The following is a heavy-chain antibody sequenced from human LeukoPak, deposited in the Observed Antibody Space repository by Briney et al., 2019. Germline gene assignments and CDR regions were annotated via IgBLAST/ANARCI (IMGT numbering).Heavy chain of an antibody. J-gene: IGHJ4*02. D-gene: IGHD6-19*01. CDR1: GFTFSSYS. V-gene: IGHV3-21*04. CDR3: AKAGGIAVAGSLMYYFDY. Sequence: PGGSLRLSCAASGFTFSSYSMNWVRQAPGKGLEWVSSISSSSSYIYYADSVKGRFTISRDNAKNSLYLQMNSLRAEDTAVYYCAKAGGIAVAGSLMYYFDYWGQGTLDTVSS. CDR2: ISSSSSYI.